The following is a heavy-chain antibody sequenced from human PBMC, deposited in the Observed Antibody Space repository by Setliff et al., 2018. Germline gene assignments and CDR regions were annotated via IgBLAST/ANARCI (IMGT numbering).Heavy chain of an antibody. CDR1: GDSISSGTYY. J-gene: IGHJ4*02. CDR2: IYYRGTT. Sequence: SETLSLTCTVSGDSISSGTYYWSWIRQPPGKGLEWIGRIYYRGTTYYNASPRSRLTISVDTSKNQFSLKLNSVTAPDTAVYYCARTGTYRYFDYWGQGILVTVSS. D-gene: IGHD1-1*01. CDR3: ARTGTYRYFDY. V-gene: IGHV4-39*01.